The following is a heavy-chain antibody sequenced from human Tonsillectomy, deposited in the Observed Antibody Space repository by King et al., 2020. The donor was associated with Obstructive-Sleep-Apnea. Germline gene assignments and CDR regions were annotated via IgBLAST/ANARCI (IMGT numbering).Heavy chain of an antibody. CDR1: GGSISSSSYY. V-gene: IGHV4-39*07. CDR2: IYYSGRS. J-gene: IGHJ6*02. CDR3: ARWTPTVTTPAVYYYYYGMDV. D-gene: IGHD4-17*01. Sequence: QLQESGPGLVKPSETLSLTCTVSGGSISSSSYYWGWIRQPPGKGLEWIGTIYYSGRSYYNPSLKSRVTISVDTSKNQFSLKLSSVSAADTAVYYCARWTPTVTTPAVYYYYYGMDVWGQGTTVTVSS.